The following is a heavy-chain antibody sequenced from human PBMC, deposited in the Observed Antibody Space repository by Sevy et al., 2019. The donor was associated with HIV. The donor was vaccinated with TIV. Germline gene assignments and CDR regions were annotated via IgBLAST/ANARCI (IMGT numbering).Heavy chain of an antibody. V-gene: IGHV3-48*03. Sequence: GGSLRLSCVASGFTFSSYEMNWVRQAPGKGLEWVSYISNSGTSMYYSDSVKGRFTISRDNARNSLYLQLNSLRAEDTAVYYWARDFSLSETTVAHFDCSGQGTLVTVSS. CDR3: ARDFSLSETTVAHFDC. CDR2: ISNSGTSM. J-gene: IGHJ4*02. D-gene: IGHD4-17*01. CDR1: GFTFSSYE.